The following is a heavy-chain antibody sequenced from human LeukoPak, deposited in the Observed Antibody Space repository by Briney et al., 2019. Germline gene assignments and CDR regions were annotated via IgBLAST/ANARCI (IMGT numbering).Heavy chain of an antibody. Sequence: PGGSLRLSCAAYGFTVSNHYMSWVRQAPGKGLEWVSVIYSGGNTFYTGSVKGRFTISRHNSNNTLYLQMNSLRAEDTAVYYCARVEDTVTLWGQGTLVTVSS. CDR2: IYSGGNT. V-gene: IGHV3-53*04. CDR1: GFTVSNHY. CDR3: ARVEDTVTL. J-gene: IGHJ4*02. D-gene: IGHD5-18*01.